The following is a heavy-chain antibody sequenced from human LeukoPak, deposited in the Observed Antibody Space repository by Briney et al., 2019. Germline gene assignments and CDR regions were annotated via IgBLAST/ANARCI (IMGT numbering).Heavy chain of an antibody. CDR2: IYYSGST. J-gene: IGHJ6*02. CDR3: ARGAIFGVTTRGYGMDV. CDR1: GGSISSGGYS. V-gene: IGHV4-31*03. Sequence: PSETLSLTCTVSGGSISSGGYSWSWIRQHPGKGLEWIGYIYYSGSTYYNPSLKSRVTISVDASKNQFSLKLSSVTAADTAVYYCARGAIFGVTTRGYGMDVWGQGTTVTVSS. D-gene: IGHD3-3*01.